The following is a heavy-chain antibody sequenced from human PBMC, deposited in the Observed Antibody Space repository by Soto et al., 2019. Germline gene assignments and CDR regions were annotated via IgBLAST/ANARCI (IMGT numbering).Heavy chain of an antibody. CDR2: IIPILGIA. CDR1: GGTFSSYT. Sequence: SVKVSCKASGGTFSSYTISWVRQAPGQGLEWMGRIIPILGIANYAQKFQDRVTITADKSTSTAYMELSSLRSEDTAVYYCARGDCSGGRCYSEYFQHWGQGNLVTVSS. CDR3: ARGDCSGGRCYSEYFQH. V-gene: IGHV1-69*02. J-gene: IGHJ1*01. D-gene: IGHD2-15*01.